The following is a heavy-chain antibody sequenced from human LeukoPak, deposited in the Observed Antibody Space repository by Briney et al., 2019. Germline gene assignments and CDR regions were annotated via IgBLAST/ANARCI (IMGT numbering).Heavy chain of an antibody. D-gene: IGHD1-26*01. Sequence: GASVKVSCKASGGTFSSYAISWVRQAPGQGLEWMGGIIPIFGTANYAQKFQGRVTITADESTSTAYMELSSLRSEDTAVYYCAREVERADWFDPWGQGTLVTVSS. CDR1: GGTFSSYA. V-gene: IGHV1-69*13. J-gene: IGHJ5*02. CDR2: IIPIFGTA. CDR3: AREVERADWFDP.